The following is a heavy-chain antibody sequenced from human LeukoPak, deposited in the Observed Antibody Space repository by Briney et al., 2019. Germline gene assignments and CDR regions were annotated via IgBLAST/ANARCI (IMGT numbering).Heavy chain of an antibody. V-gene: IGHV1-69*05. CDR1: GGTFSSYA. Sequence: SVKVSCKASGGTFSSYAISWVRQAPGQGLEWMGGIIPIFGTANYAQKFQGRVTMTRDTSTSTVYMELSSLRSEDTAVYYCARLHIVVVPAAGINWFDPWGQGTLVTVSS. J-gene: IGHJ5*02. CDR2: IIPIFGTA. CDR3: ARLHIVVVPAAGINWFDP. D-gene: IGHD2-2*01.